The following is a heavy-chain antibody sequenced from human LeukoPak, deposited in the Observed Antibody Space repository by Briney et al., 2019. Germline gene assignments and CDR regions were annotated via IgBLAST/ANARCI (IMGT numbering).Heavy chain of an antibody. CDR1: GYTFTGYY. CDR3: AKDLGSFPASIAVAGTVFGFDY. D-gene: IGHD6-19*01. CDR2: INPNSGGT. V-gene: IGHV1-2*02. J-gene: IGHJ4*02. Sequence: ASVKVSCKASGYTFTGYYMHWVRQAPGQGLEWMGWINPNSGGTNYAQKFQGRVTMTRDTSISTAYMELSRLRSDDTAVYYCAKDLGSFPASIAVAGTVFGFDYWGQGTLVTVSS.